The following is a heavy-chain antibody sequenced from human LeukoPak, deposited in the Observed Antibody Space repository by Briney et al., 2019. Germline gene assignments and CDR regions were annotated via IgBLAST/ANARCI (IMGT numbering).Heavy chain of an antibody. V-gene: IGHV3-74*01. CDR2: INHDGSLT. J-gene: IGHJ4*02. Sequence: GGSLRLSCAASGFSLSYYRMHWVRQAPGKGLVWVSHINHDGSLTNYADSVMGRFTISSDIAKNTLYLQMNSLGAEDTALYYCARDVFSLGDSWGQGTLVTVSS. D-gene: IGHD2/OR15-2a*01. CDR3: ARDVFSLGDS. CDR1: GFSLSYYR.